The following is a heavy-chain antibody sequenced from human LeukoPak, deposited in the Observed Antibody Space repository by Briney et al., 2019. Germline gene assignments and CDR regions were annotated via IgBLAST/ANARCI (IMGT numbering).Heavy chain of an antibody. CDR2: IIPFFGTP. CDR3: ARYKVPPHQDSSMVPGVYYYYGMDV. D-gene: IGHD3-10*01. CDR1: GGSFSTYA. J-gene: IGHJ6*02. Sequence: GSSVKVSCNASGGSFSTYAISWVRQAPGQGLEWMGGIIPFFGTPSYAQKFHGRVTITADESTNTAYMEVSSLRSEDTALYYCARYKVPPHQDSSMVPGVYYYYGMDVWGLGTTVTVSS. V-gene: IGHV1-69*01.